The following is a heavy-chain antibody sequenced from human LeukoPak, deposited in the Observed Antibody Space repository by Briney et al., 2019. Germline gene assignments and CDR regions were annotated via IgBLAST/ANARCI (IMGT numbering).Heavy chain of an antibody. Sequence: SETLSLTCTVSGGSISSSSYYWGWIRQPPGKGLEWIGSIYYSGSTYYNPSLESRVTISVDTSKNQFSLKLSSVTAADTAVYYCARQNRLGYCSGGSCYAALKAEYFQHWGQGTLVTVSS. CDR2: IYYSGST. D-gene: IGHD2-15*01. CDR3: ARQNRLGYCSGGSCYAALKAEYFQH. V-gene: IGHV4-39*01. J-gene: IGHJ1*01. CDR1: GGSISSSSYY.